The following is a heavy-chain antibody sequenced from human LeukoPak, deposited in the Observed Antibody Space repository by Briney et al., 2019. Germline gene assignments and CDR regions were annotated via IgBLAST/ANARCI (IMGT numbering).Heavy chain of an antibody. Sequence: PSETLSLTCAVYGGSFSGYYWSWIRQPPGKGLEWIGYIHYSGSTKYNPSLKSRVTMSVDTSKNQFSLKVSSVTAADTAVYYCANTEVVTATAYFQHWGQGTLVTVSS. J-gene: IGHJ1*01. CDR2: IHYSGST. CDR1: GGSFSGYY. V-gene: IGHV4-59*01. D-gene: IGHD2-15*01. CDR3: ANTEVVTATAYFQH.